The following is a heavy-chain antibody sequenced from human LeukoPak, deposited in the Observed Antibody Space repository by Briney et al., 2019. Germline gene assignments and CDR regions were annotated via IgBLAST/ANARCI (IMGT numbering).Heavy chain of an antibody. CDR2: IYYNGRT. Sequence: SETLSLNCTVSVGSINNSYWSWIRQPPGKGLEWIGYIYYNGRTNYNPSLKSRVTISIDTSSNQFSLILGSVTAADTAVYYCARGGVVATYYMDVWGKGTTVTVSS. CDR3: ARGGVVATYYMDV. J-gene: IGHJ6*03. V-gene: IGHV4-59*01. CDR1: VGSINNSY. D-gene: IGHD1-26*01.